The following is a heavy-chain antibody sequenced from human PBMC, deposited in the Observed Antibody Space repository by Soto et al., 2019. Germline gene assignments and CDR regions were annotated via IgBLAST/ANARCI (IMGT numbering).Heavy chain of an antibody. CDR2: IYYTGST. CDR3: ARDWRYCTSTSCSNY. CDR1: GGSVSSGSYQ. D-gene: IGHD2-2*01. Sequence: ASETLSLTCTVTGGSVSSGSYQWSWIRQPPGKGLEFIGYIYYTGSTNYNPSLKSRATISVDTSKNQFSLKLSSVTAADTGVYYCARDWRYCTSTSCSNYWGQGTLVTVSS. J-gene: IGHJ4*02. V-gene: IGHV4-61*01.